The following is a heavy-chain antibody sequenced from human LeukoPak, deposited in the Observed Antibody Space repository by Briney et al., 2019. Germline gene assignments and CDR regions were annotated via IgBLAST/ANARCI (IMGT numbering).Heavy chain of an antibody. J-gene: IGHJ4*02. CDR1: GGSISGYY. Sequence: SETLSLTCTVSGGSISGYYWSWIRQPPGKGLEWIGYSYYSGSTNYNPSLKSRVTISVDTSKNQFSLKLNSVTAADTAVYNCARHLYYYDRPDYWGQGTLVTVSS. D-gene: IGHD3-22*01. V-gene: IGHV4-59*08. CDR3: ARHLYYYDRPDY. CDR2: SYYSGST.